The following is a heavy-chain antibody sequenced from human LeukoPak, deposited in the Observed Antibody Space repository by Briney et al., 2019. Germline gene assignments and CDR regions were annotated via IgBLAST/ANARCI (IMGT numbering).Heavy chain of an antibody. Sequence: GGSLRLSCAASGFTFSTYWMSWVRQAPGKGLEWVANIKKDGTEKYYVDSVKGRFNISRDNAKNSLYLQMHSLIAVDTAVYYWTRYVGAAGYWGQGTLVTVSS. CDR1: GFTFSTYW. J-gene: IGHJ4*02. V-gene: IGHV3-7*05. D-gene: IGHD6-13*01. CDR2: IKKDGTEK. CDR3: TRYVGAAGY.